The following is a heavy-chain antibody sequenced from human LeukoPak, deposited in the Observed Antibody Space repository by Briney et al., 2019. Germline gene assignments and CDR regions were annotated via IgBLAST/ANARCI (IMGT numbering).Heavy chain of an antibody. CDR1: GFTFSSYG. CDR3: ARVDYYGSGPYYYYGMDV. V-gene: IGHV3-33*01. Sequence: GGSLRLSCAASGFTFSSYGMHWVRQAPGKGRDRVAVIWYDGSNIYYADSVKGRFTISRDNSKNTLYLQMNSLRAEDTAVYYCARVDYYGSGPYYYYGMDVWGKGTTVTVSS. D-gene: IGHD3-10*01. J-gene: IGHJ6*04. CDR2: IWYDGSNI.